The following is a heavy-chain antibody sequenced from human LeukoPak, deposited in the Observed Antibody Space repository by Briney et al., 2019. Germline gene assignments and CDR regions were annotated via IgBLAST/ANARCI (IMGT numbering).Heavy chain of an antibody. Sequence: PGGSLRLSCAASGFTFSNYGMHWVRQAPGKGLEWVAVIWLDGSNEYYADSVKGRFTISRDNSKNTLYLQMNRLRAEDTAVYYCAREDFVVVPGAIALDGMDVWGQGTTVTVSS. CDR3: AREDFVVVPGAIALDGMDV. V-gene: IGHV3-33*01. CDR2: IWLDGSNE. CDR1: GFTFSNYG. J-gene: IGHJ6*02. D-gene: IGHD2-2*02.